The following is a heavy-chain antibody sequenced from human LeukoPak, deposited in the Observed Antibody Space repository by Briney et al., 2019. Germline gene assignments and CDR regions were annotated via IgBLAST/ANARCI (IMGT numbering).Heavy chain of an antibody. J-gene: IGHJ4*02. D-gene: IGHD6-19*01. V-gene: IGHV1-69*01. CDR3: ARALPDIAVAGRGFDY. CDR2: IIPIFGTA. CDR1: GGTFSSYA. Sequence: ASVKVSCKASGGTFSSYAISWMRQAPGQGLEWMGGIIPIFGTANYAQKFQGRVTITADESTSTAYMELSSLRSEDTAVYYCARALPDIAVAGRGFDYWGQGTLVTVSS.